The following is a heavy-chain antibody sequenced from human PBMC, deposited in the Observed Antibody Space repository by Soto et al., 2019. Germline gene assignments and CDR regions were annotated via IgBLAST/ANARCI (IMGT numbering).Heavy chain of an antibody. CDR3: ARGGDTSGSWPRY. Sequence: GGSLRLSCAASGFTFSSYSMNWVRQAPGKGLEWVSSISSSSSYIYYADSVKGRFTISRDNAKNSLYLQMNSLRAEDTAVYYCARGGDTSGSWPRYWGQGTLVTVSS. V-gene: IGHV3-21*01. CDR1: GFTFSSYS. D-gene: IGHD5-12*01. CDR2: ISSSSSYI. J-gene: IGHJ1*01.